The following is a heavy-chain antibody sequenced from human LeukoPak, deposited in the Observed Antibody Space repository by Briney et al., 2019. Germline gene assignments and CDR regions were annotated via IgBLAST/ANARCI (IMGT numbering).Heavy chain of an antibody. J-gene: IGHJ3*02. CDR3: ARELEDYDAFDI. D-gene: IGHD1-1*01. Sequence: SETLSLTCTVSGGSISSYYWSWIRQPPGNGLEWIGYIYYSGSTNYNPSLKSRVTISVDTSKNQFSLKLSSVTAADTAVYYCARELEDYDAFDIWGQGTMVTVSS. CDR1: GGSISSYY. V-gene: IGHV4-59*01. CDR2: IYYSGST.